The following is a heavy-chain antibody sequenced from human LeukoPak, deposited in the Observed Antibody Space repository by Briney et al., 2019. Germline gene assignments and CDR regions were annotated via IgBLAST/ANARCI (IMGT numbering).Heavy chain of an antibody. CDR3: ASGYSDYADYYNYYMDV. CDR2: INPNSGGT. V-gene: IGHV1-2*02. D-gene: IGHD4-11*01. CDR1: GYTFTGYY. Sequence: GASVKDSCKASGYTFTGYYVHWVRLAPGQGLEWMGWINPNSGGTNYAQKFQGRVTMTRGTSITTAYMELSRLTSDDTAVYYCASGYSDYADYYNYYMDVWGKGTTVTVSS. J-gene: IGHJ6*03.